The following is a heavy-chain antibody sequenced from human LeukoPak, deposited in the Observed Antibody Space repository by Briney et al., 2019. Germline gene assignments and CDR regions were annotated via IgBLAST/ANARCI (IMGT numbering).Heavy chain of an antibody. CDR1: GFTFRTYW. CDR2: INPDGSST. V-gene: IGHV3-74*01. Sequence: GGSLRLSCVASGFTFRTYWMHWVRQVPGKGPVWLSRINPDGSSTTYADSVKGRFTISRDNAKNMLYLQINSLRAEDTAVYYCAKDDRGGGSGYYYVDGNFDYWGQGTLVTVSS. CDR3: AKDDRGGGSGYYYVDGNFDY. D-gene: IGHD3-22*01. J-gene: IGHJ4*02.